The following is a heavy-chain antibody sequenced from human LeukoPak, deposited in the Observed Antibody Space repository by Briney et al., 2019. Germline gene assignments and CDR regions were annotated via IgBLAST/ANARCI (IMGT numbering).Heavy chain of an antibody. D-gene: IGHD4-17*01. J-gene: IGHJ3*02. Sequence: GGSLRLSCAASGFTFSDYYMSWIRQAPGKGLEWVSYISSSGSTIYYADSVKGRFTISRDNAKNSLYLQMNSLRAEDTALYYCARDPLYGDYDRADAFDIWGQGTMVTVSS. CDR3: ARDPLYGDYDRADAFDI. CDR2: ISSSGSTI. V-gene: IGHV3-11*01. CDR1: GFTFSDYY.